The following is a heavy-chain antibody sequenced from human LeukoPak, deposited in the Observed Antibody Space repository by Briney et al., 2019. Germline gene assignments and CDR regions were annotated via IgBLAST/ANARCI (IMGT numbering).Heavy chain of an antibody. J-gene: IGHJ3*02. V-gene: IGHV1-2*02. Sequence: GASVKVSCKASGYTFTGYYMHWVRQAPGQGLEWMGWINPNSGGTNYAQKFQGRVTMTRDTSISTAYMELSRLRSDDTAVYYCARGGYSSSWYLGNAFDIWGQGTMVTVSS. D-gene: IGHD6-13*01. CDR2: INPNSGGT. CDR3: ARGGYSSSWYLGNAFDI. CDR1: GYTFTGYY.